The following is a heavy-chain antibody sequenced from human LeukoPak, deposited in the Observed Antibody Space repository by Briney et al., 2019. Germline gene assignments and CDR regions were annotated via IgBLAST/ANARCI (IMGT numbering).Heavy chain of an antibody. CDR1: GFTFSSYE. Sequence: TRGSLRLSCAASGFTFSSYEMNWVRQAPGKGLEWVSYISSSGSTIYYADSVKGRFTISRDNAKNSLYLQMNSLRAEDTAVYYCARATRGADAFDIWGQGTMVTVSS. CDR3: ARATRGADAFDI. CDR2: ISSSGSTI. J-gene: IGHJ3*02. D-gene: IGHD1-26*01. V-gene: IGHV3-48*03.